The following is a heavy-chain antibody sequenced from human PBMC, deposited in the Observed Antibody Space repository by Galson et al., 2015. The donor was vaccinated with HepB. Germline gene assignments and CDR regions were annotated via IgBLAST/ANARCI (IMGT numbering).Heavy chain of an antibody. Sequence: SLRLSCAASGFTFSSYAMSWVRQAPGKGLEWVSGISGSGGSTYYADSVKGRFTISRDNSKNTLYLQMNSLRAEDTAVYYCAKPRSLFGDYDFWSGYSYWFDPWGQGTLVTVSS. D-gene: IGHD3-3*01. V-gene: IGHV3-23*01. CDR3: AKPRSLFGDYDFWSGYSYWFDP. CDR2: ISGSGGST. CDR1: GFTFSSYA. J-gene: IGHJ5*02.